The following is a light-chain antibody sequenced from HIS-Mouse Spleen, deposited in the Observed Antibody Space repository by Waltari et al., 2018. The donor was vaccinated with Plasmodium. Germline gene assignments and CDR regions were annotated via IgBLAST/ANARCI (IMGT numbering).Light chain of an antibody. Sequence: QSALPQPASVSGSPGQSITIPCPRTSRDFGVYHLFSWYQQHPGKAPKLMIYEGSKRPSGVSNRFSGSKSGNTASLTISGLQAEDEADYYCCSYAGSSTFVFGGGTKLTVL. J-gene: IGLJ3*02. V-gene: IGLV2-23*03. CDR1: SRDFGVYHL. CDR2: EGS. CDR3: CSYAGSSTFV.